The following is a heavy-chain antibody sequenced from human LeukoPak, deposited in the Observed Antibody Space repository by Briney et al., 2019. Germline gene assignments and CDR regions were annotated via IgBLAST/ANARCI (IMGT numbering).Heavy chain of an antibody. D-gene: IGHD3-3*01. CDR2: IIPIFGTA. CDR3: ARAAYYDFWSGYPNYYFDY. Sequence: ASVKVSCKVSGYTLTELSMHWVRQAPGKGLEWMGGIIPIFGTANYAQKFQGRVTITADKSTSTAYMELSSLRSEDTAVYYCARAAYYDFWSGYPNYYFDYWGQGTLVTVSS. J-gene: IGHJ4*02. V-gene: IGHV1-69*06. CDR1: GYTLTELS.